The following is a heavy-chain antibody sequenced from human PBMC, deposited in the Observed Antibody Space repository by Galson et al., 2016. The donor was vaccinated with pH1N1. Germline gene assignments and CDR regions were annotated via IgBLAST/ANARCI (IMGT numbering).Heavy chain of an antibody. CDR3: AKGSARYRPYYFDY. CDR1: GFTFGDFA. J-gene: IGHJ4*02. Sequence: SLRLSCAASGFTFGDFAMGWVRQAPGKELEWISGIDNRGASTYHADALEGRFTISRDNFKNTMFLQMNDLRVEDTAVYFCAKGSARYRPYYFDYWGQGILITVAS. CDR2: IDNRGAST. D-gene: IGHD3-10*01. V-gene: IGHV3-23*01.